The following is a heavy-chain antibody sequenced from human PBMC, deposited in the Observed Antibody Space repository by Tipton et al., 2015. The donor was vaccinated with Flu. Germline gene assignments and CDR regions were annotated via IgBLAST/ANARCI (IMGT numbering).Heavy chain of an antibody. Sequence: TLSLTCTVSGGSISSHYWSWIRQPPGKGLEWIGYIYYSGSISYNPSLKSRVTISVDTSKNQFSLKLRSVTAADTAVYYCAREWGDAFDIWGQGTMVTVSS. CDR2: IYYSGSI. D-gene: IGHD3-16*01. V-gene: IGHV4-59*11. CDR1: GGSISSHY. CDR3: AREWGDAFDI. J-gene: IGHJ3*02.